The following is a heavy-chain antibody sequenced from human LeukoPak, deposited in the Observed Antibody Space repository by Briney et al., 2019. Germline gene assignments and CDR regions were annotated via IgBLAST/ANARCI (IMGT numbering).Heavy chain of an antibody. D-gene: IGHD5-18*01. V-gene: IGHV4-59*01. CDR3: ARDNGYSYGIDY. J-gene: IGHJ4*02. Sequence: PSETLSLTCSVSGGSISSYFWSWTRQAPGKGLEWVGYALYTGSTEYNPALKSRVTISLDTSNNQFSLRLSSVTAADTAVYYCARDNGYSYGIDYWGQGRLVTVSS. CDR2: ALYTGST. CDR1: GGSISSYF.